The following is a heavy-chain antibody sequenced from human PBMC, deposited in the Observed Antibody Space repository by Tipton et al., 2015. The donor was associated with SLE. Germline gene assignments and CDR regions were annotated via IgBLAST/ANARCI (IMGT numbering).Heavy chain of an antibody. J-gene: IGHJ6*02. V-gene: IGHV1-69*05. CDR2: ITPIFDTT. Sequence: QLVQSGAEVKKPGTSVKVSCKVSGGSFTSYAFHWVRQAPGQGLEWIGGITPIFDTTNYAQNYQGRVTITTDAYTTTAYMELSHLRSEDTAVYYCARDPPSDWNYNYHYRLDLWGQGTTVTVSS. CDR1: GGSFTSYA. CDR3: ARDPPSDWNYNYHYRLDL. D-gene: IGHD1-1*01.